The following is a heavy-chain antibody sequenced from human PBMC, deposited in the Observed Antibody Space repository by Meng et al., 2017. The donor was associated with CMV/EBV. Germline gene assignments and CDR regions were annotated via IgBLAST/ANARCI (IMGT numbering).Heavy chain of an antibody. D-gene: IGHD6-6*01. V-gene: IGHV3-21*01. J-gene: IGHJ4*02. CDR1: GFTFSSYI. Sequence: GGSLRLSCAASGFTFSSYIMYWVRQAPGKGLDWVSSISSSSSYIYYADSVRGRFTISRDNAKDSLYLQMNSLRAEDTAVYYCARDRSMYSSSASGYWGQGTLVTVSS. CDR2: ISSSSSYI. CDR3: ARDRSMYSSSASGY.